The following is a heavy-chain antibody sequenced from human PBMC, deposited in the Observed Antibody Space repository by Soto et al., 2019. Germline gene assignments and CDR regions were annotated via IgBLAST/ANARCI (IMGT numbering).Heavy chain of an antibody. J-gene: IGHJ4*02. CDR1: GFTFSDFG. Sequence: GGSLRLSCVVSGFTFSDFGMHWVRQSPGEGLAWVASISKDGLDRYYSESVKGRFTISRDDSKNTLFLQMNRLTVEDTAACVCGSPREGKWLGFDHWGQRTLVTVSS. CDR3: GSPREGKWLGFDH. V-gene: IGHV3-30*19. D-gene: IGHD3-22*01. CDR2: ISKDGLDR.